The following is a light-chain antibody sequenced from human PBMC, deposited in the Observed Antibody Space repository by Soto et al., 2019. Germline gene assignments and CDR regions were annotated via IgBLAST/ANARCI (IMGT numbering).Light chain of an antibody. Sequence: DIQMTQFPSSLSASLGDRVTITCRASQDIGNYFAWYQQRPGRVPKLLIYHASTLPSGVPFRFSGSGSGTDFTLTITNLQPEDVATYYCQNYYNAAFTFGPGTRVDIE. CDR3: QNYYNAAFT. CDR1: QDIGNY. V-gene: IGKV1-27*01. J-gene: IGKJ3*01. CDR2: HAS.